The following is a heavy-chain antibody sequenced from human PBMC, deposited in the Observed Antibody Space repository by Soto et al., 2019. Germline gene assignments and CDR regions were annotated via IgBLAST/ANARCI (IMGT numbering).Heavy chain of an antibody. J-gene: IGHJ6*02. CDR3: ARASIYFAMDV. Sequence: GGSLRLSCAASGFSFRSFWVTWVRQAPGKGLEWVANIKQDGGEKYYVDSVRGRFTISRDNAKNSLYLQMNSLRVDDTAVYYCARASIYFAMDVWGQGTTVTVSS. CDR2: IKQDGGEK. CDR1: GFSFRSFW. V-gene: IGHV3-7*01. D-gene: IGHD3-10*01.